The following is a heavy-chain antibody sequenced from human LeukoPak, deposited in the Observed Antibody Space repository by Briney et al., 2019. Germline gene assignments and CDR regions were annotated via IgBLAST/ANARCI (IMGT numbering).Heavy chain of an antibody. V-gene: IGHV4-34*01. J-gene: IGHJ4*02. CDR2: INHSGST. Sequence: SETLSLTCAVYGGSFSGCYWSWIRQPPRKGLEWIGEINHSGSTNYNPSLKSRVTISVDTSKNQFSLKLSSVTAADTGVYYCARGPRVFDYWGQGTLVTVSS. CDR1: GGSFSGCY. D-gene: IGHD6-13*01. CDR3: ARGPRVFDY.